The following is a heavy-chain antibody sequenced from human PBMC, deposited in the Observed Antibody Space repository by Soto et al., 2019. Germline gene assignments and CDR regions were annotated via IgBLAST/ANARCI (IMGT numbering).Heavy chain of an antibody. D-gene: IGHD3-10*01. CDR1: GFTFSSYS. J-gene: IGHJ3*02. CDR2: ISSSSSTI. Sequence: GGSLRLSCAASGFTFSSYSMNWVRQAPGKGLEWVSYISSSSSTIYYADSVKGRFTISRDNAKNSLYLQMNSLRAEDTAVYYCARRPPYGSGSYRDAFDIWGQGTMVTVSS. CDR3: ARRPPYGSGSYRDAFDI. V-gene: IGHV3-48*01.